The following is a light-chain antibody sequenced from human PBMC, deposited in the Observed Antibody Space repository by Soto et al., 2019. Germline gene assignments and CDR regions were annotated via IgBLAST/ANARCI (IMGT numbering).Light chain of an antibody. CDR3: QQRSNWLYT. Sequence: EIVLTQSPATLSLSPGERATLSCRASQSVSSYLAWYQQKPGQAPSLLIYDASNRATGIPARFSGSGSGTDFTLTISSLEPEYFAVYYCQQRSNWLYTFGQGTKLEMK. CDR1: QSVSSY. CDR2: DAS. V-gene: IGKV3-11*01. J-gene: IGKJ2*01.